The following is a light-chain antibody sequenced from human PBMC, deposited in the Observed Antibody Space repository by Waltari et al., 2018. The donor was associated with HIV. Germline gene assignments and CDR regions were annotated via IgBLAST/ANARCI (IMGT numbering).Light chain of an antibody. CDR3: CSYAGSFTWV. J-gene: IGLJ3*02. CDR1: GDDIGAYNS. Sequence: QSALTQPRSVSGSPGQLVTLSCTGSGDDIGAYNSVSCYHHHPGKAPKLMIYDVAQRPSGVPDRFSGFRSGNTASLTISALQPEDEADYYCCSYAGSFTWVFGGGTRLTVL. V-gene: IGLV2-11*01. CDR2: DVA.